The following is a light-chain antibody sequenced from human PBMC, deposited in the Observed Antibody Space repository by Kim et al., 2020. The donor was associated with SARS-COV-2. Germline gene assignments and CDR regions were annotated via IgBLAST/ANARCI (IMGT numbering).Light chain of an antibody. Sequence: SVSPGQTASITCSVDKFGNKYACWYQQKPGPSPVLVIYQDTKRPSGIPERFSGSNSGNTATLTISGTQAMDEADYYCQAWDSSTAVFGTGTKVTVL. V-gene: IGLV3-1*01. J-gene: IGLJ1*01. CDR3: QAWDSSTAV. CDR2: QDT. CDR1: KFGNKY.